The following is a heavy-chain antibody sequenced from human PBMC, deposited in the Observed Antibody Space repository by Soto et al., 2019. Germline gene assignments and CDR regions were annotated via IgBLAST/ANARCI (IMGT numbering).Heavy chain of an antibody. V-gene: IGHV1-18*04. D-gene: IGHD2-8*01. CDR3: ARERYQVLSDGMDV. CDR2: INPYNANT. Sequence: ASVKVSCKTSGYTFTNHGINWVRQAPGQGLEWMGWINPYNANTNYAQKLLGRVTMTTDTSTSTAYMDLRSLTSDDTAVYYCARERYQVLSDGMDVLGQGSSVTFSS. CDR1: GYTFTNHG. J-gene: IGHJ6*02.